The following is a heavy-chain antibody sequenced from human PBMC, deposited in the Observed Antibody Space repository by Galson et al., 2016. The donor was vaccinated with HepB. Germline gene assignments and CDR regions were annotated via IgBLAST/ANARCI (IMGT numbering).Heavy chain of an antibody. D-gene: IGHD6-13*01. CDR1: GFTFSTYG. Sequence: SLRLSCAASGFTFSTYGMHWVRQAPGKALEWVAVISYDGSHKYYADSVKGRFTVSRDNSKNTLYLQMNSLRAEDTAVYYCAKDPHPYSGSWYYFDYRGQGTLVTASS. CDR2: ISYDGSHK. J-gene: IGHJ4*02. CDR3: AKDPHPYSGSWYYFDY. V-gene: IGHV3-30*18.